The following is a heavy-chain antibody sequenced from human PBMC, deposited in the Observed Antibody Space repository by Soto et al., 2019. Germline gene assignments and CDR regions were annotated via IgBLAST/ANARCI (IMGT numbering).Heavy chain of an antibody. CDR2: IKQDGSEK. CDR3: ASRGRYGDYSLVAFDI. CDR1: GFTFSSYW. V-gene: IGHV3-7*01. D-gene: IGHD4-17*01. J-gene: IGHJ3*02. Sequence: PGGSLRLSCAASGFTFSSYWMSWVRQAPGKGLEWVANIKQDGSEKYYVDSVKGRFTISRDNAKNSLYLQMNSLRAEDTAVYYCASRGRYGDYSLVAFDIWGQGTMVTVSS.